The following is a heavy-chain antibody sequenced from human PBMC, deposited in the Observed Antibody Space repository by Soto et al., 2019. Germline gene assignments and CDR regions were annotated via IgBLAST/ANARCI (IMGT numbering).Heavy chain of an antibody. CDR3: ARHSVFEVVITLHSYNSFDP. D-gene: IGHD3-22*01. V-gene: IGHV4-39*01. CDR2: IYYSGST. Sequence: PSETLSLTCTVSGGSISSSSYYWGWIRQPPGKGLEWIGSIYYSGSTYYNPSLKSRVTISVDTSKNQFSLKLSSVTAADTAVYSCARHSVFEVVITLHSYNSFDPWGQGTLVTVSS. J-gene: IGHJ5*02. CDR1: GGSISSSSYY.